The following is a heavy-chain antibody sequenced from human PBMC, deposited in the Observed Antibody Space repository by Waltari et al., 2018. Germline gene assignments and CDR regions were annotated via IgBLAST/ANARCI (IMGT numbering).Heavy chain of an antibody. CDR3: ASSSSITMVRGVIIFAEYFQH. Sequence: QVQLVQSGAEVKKPGASVKVSCKVSGSTLHALSMHWVRHAPGTGLVWMGGFDPEDGETIYAQKFQGRVTMTEDTSTDTAYMELSSLRSEDTAVYYCASSSSITMVRGVIIFAEYFQHWGQGTLVTVSS. CDR2: FDPEDGET. J-gene: IGHJ1*01. D-gene: IGHD3-10*01. CDR1: GSTLHALS. V-gene: IGHV1-24*01.